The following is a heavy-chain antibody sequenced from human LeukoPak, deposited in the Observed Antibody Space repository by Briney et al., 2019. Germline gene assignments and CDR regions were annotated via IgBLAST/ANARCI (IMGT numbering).Heavy chain of an antibody. Sequence: PSETLSLTCTVSGGSISSYYWSWIRQPPGKGLEWIGEINHSGSTNYNPSLKSRVTISVDTSKNQFSLKLSSVTAADTAVYYCARSYSSSWYYYYYYMDVWGKGTTVTISS. J-gene: IGHJ6*03. V-gene: IGHV4-34*01. CDR1: GGSISSYY. CDR3: ARSYSSSWYYYYYYMDV. CDR2: INHSGST. D-gene: IGHD6-13*01.